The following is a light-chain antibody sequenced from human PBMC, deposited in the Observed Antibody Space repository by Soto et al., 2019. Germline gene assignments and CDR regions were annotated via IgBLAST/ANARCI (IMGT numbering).Light chain of an antibody. CDR3: LQYDSFSIT. CDR1: QSISSW. J-gene: IGKJ5*01. V-gene: IGKV1-5*03. CDR2: KAS. Sequence: DIQMTQSPSTLSASVGERVTITCRASQSISSWLAWYQQKPGKAPKLLIYKASSLETGVPSRFSGSGSGTEFTLTISGLQPDDFATYYCLQYDSFSITFGQGTRLEIK.